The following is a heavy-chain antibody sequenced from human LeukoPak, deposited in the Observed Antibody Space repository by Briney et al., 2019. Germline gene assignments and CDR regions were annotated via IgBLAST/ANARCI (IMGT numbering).Heavy chain of an antibody. Sequence: GSLRLSCAASGFTFSSYSMNWVRQAPGKGLEWVSSISSSSSYIYYADSVKGRFTISRDNAKNSLYLQMNSLRAEDTAVYYCASGSFSTYYDFWSGANWFDPWGQGTLVTVSS. V-gene: IGHV3-21*01. D-gene: IGHD3-3*01. CDR1: GFTFSSYS. CDR3: ASGSFSTYYDFWSGANWFDP. J-gene: IGHJ5*02. CDR2: ISSSSSYI.